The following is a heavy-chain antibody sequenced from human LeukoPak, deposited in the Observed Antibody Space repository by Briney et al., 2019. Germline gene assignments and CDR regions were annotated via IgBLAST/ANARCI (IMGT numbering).Heavy chain of an antibody. V-gene: IGHV4-30-4*08. CDR1: GASISSGDYY. D-gene: IGHD4-23*01. Sequence: SETLSLTCIVSGASISSGDYYWSWIRQPPGKSMEWIGYIYYSGSTYYNTSLKSRVTISVDTSKNQFSLKLSSVTAADTAVYYCARHYGGSTGVLWFDPWGQGTLVTVSS. J-gene: IGHJ5*02. CDR3: ARHYGGSTGVLWFDP. CDR2: IYYSGST.